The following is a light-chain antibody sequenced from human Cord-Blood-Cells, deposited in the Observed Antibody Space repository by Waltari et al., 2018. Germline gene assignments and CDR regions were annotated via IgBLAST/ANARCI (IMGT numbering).Light chain of an antibody. V-gene: IGKV1-39*01. Sequence: DIQMTQSPSSLSASVGDRVTITCRASQSISSYLNWYQQKPGKAPKLLIYAASSLQSGVPSRFSGSGSGTDVTLTISSLQPEDCATYYCQQSYSTPRALTFGGGTKVEIK. CDR2: AAS. J-gene: IGKJ4*01. CDR1: QSISSY. CDR3: QQSYSTPRALT.